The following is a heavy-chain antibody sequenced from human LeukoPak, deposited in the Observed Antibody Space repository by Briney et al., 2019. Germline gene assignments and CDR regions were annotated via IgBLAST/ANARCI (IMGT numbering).Heavy chain of an antibody. CDR3: ARSGGWTYYYGSRFDP. Sequence: SETLSLTCAVYGGSFSGYYWSWIRRPPGKGLEWIGEINHSGSTNYNPSLKSRVTISVDTSKNQFSLKLSSVTAADTAVYYCARSGGWTYYYGSRFDPWGQGTLVTVSS. CDR2: INHSGST. J-gene: IGHJ5*02. V-gene: IGHV4-34*01. CDR1: GGSFSGYY. D-gene: IGHD3-10*01.